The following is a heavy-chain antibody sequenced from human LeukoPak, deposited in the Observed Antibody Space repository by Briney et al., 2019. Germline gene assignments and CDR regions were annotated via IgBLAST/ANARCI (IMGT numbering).Heavy chain of an antibody. V-gene: IGHV3-20*04. CDR1: GFTFDDYG. CDR2: INWNGGST. CDR3: ARGVVVAASIADAFDI. J-gene: IGHJ3*02. Sequence: RPAGSLGLSCAASGFTFDDYGMSWVRQAPGKGLEWVSGINWNGGSTGYADSVKGRFTISRDNAKNSLYLQMSSLRAEDTALYYCARGVVVAASIADAFDIWGQGTMVTVSS. D-gene: IGHD2-15*01.